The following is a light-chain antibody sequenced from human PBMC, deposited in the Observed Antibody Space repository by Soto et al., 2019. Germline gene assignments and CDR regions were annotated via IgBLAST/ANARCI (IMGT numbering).Light chain of an antibody. J-gene: IGKJ4*01. CDR1: QSISSSY. V-gene: IGKV3-20*01. CDR3: QQYGSSPPALA. CDR2: GAS. Sequence: EIVLTQSPGTLSLSPGERATLSCRASQSISSSYFAWYQQKPGQAPRLLIYGASTRATGIPDRFSGSGSGTDFTLTISRLEHADFAVYYCQQYGSSPPALAFGGGTKVEIK.